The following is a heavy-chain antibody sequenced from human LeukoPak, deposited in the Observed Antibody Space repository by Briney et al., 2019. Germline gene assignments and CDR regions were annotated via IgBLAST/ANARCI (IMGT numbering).Heavy chain of an antibody. CDR2: ISGSGGST. CDR1: GFTFSSYG. Sequence: GGSLRLSCAASGFTFSSYGMSWVRQAPGKGLEWVSAISGSGGSTYYADSVKGRFTISRDNSKNTLYLQMNSLRAEDTAVYYCAKSVVRGVIVDYWGQGTLVTVSS. V-gene: IGHV3-23*01. J-gene: IGHJ4*02. D-gene: IGHD3-10*01. CDR3: AKSVVRGVIVDY.